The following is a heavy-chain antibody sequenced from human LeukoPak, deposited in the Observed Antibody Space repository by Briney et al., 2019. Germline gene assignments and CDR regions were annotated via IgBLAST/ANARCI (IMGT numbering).Heavy chain of an antibody. CDR3: ASLVSLSAHDAFDI. CDR1: GFIFTSYW. V-gene: IGHV5-51*01. J-gene: IGHJ3*02. D-gene: IGHD2-15*01. Sequence: GESLKISCKAFGFIFTSYWIGWVRQMSGKGLEWMGIIYPGDPDTRYSPSFQGQVTISADKSISTAYLQWSSLKASDTAMYYCASLVSLSAHDAFDIWGQGTMVTVSS. CDR2: IYPGDPDT.